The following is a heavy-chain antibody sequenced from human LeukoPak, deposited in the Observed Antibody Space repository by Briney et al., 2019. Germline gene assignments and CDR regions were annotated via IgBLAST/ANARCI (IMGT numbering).Heavy chain of an antibody. V-gene: IGHV4-59*01. Sequence: PSETLSLICTVSGGSISSYYWSWIRQPPGKGLEWIGYIYYSGSTNYNPSLKSRVTISVDTSKNQFSLKLSSVTAADTAVYYCARGGVVVPAGYSDYWGQGTLVTVSS. CDR3: ARGGVVVPAGYSDY. D-gene: IGHD3-22*01. CDR2: IYYSGST. J-gene: IGHJ4*02. CDR1: GGSISSYY.